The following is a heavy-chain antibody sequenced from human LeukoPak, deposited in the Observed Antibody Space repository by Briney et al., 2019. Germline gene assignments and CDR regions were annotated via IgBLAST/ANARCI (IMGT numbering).Heavy chain of an antibody. D-gene: IGHD3-10*01. J-gene: IGHJ6*03. CDR1: GYTFTSYG. CDR2: ISPNSGGT. V-gene: IGHV1-2*02. Sequence: GASVKVSCKASGYTFTSYGISWVRQAPGQGLEWMGWISPNSGGTNYAQKFQGRITMTRDTSISTAYMELSRLRSEDTAVYYCARYYGSGSYLYYYYYMDVWGKGTTVTISS. CDR3: ARYYGSGSYLYYYYYMDV.